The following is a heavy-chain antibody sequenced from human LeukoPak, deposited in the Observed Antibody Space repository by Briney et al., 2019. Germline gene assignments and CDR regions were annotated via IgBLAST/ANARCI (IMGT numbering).Heavy chain of an antibody. CDR1: GFTFSGSA. J-gene: IGHJ4*02. V-gene: IGHV3-73*01. Sequence: GGSLRLSCAASGFTFSGSAMHWVRQASGKGLEWVGRIRSKANSYATAYAASVKGRFTISRDDSKNTAYVQMNSLKTEDTAVYYCTVNYCSGGSCYMFWGQGTLVTVSS. CDR3: TVNYCSGGSCYMF. D-gene: IGHD2-15*01. CDR2: IRSKANSYAT.